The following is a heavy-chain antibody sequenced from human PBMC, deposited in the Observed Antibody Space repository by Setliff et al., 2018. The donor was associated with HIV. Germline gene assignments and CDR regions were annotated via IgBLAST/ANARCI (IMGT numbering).Heavy chain of an antibody. CDR1: GYTFTDYA. CDR3: ARDSAIVTTIIDHYYGMDV. CDR2: INAGNGNT. V-gene: IGHV1-3*01. D-gene: IGHD5-12*01. Sequence: ASVKVSCKASGYTFTDYAMHWVRQAPGQRLEWLGWINAGNGNTEYSQNFQGRVTISRDTSASTAYMELSSLRSEDTAVYYCARDSAIVTTIIDHYYGMDVWGQGTTVTVSS. J-gene: IGHJ6*02.